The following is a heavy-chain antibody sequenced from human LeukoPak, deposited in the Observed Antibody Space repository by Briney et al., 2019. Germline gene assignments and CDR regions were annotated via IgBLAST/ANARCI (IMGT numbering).Heavy chain of an antibody. V-gene: IGHV1-46*01. Sequence: ASVKVSCKASGYTFTSYYMHWVRQAPGQGLEWMGIINPSGGSTSYAQKFQGRVTITTDESTSTAYMELSSLRSEDTAVYYCARAELELRYYYYYMDVWGKGTTVTVSS. CDR1: GYTFTSYY. J-gene: IGHJ6*03. D-gene: IGHD1-7*01. CDR2: INPSGGST. CDR3: ARAELELRYYYYYMDV.